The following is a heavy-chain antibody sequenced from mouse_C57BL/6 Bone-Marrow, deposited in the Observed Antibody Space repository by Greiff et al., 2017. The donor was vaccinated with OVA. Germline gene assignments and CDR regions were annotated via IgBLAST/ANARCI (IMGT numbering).Heavy chain of an antibody. CDR2: IDPETGGT. J-gene: IGHJ4*01. V-gene: IGHV1-15*01. CDR1: GYTFTDYE. Sequence: QVQLKQSGAELVRPGASVTLSCKASGYTFTDYEMHWVKQTPVHGLEWIGAIDPETGGTAYNQKFKGKAILTADKSSSTAYMELRSLTSDDSAVYYCTRLEAHYYAMDYWGQGTSVTVSS. D-gene: IGHD3-2*02. CDR3: TRLEAHYYAMDY.